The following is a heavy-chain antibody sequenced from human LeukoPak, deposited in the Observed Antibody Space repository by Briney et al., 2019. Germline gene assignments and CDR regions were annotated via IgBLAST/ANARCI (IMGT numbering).Heavy chain of an antibody. CDR2: ISGSGGST. D-gene: IGHD6-19*01. J-gene: IGHJ5*02. CDR1: GFTFSSYA. Sequence: PGGSLRLSCAASGFTFSSYAMSWVRQAPGKGLEWVSAISGSGGSTYYADSVKGRFTISRDNSKNTLYLQMNSLRAEDTAAYYCAKFLYSSGLFDPWGQGTLVTVSS. V-gene: IGHV3-23*01. CDR3: AKFLYSSGLFDP.